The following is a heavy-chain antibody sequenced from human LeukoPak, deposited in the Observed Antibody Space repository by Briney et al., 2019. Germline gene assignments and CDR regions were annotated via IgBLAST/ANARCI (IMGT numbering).Heavy chain of an antibody. J-gene: IGHJ3*02. V-gene: IGHV1-69*13. Sequence: SVKVACKASGGTFSSYAISWVRQAPGQGLEWMGGIIPIFGTANYAQKFQGRVTITADESTSTAYMELSSLRSEDTAVYYCGVGATPDAFDIWGQGTMVTVSS. CDR2: IIPIFGTA. CDR1: GGTFSSYA. D-gene: IGHD1-26*01. CDR3: GVGATPDAFDI.